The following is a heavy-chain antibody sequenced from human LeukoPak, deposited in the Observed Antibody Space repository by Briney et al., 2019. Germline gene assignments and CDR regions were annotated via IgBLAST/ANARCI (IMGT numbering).Heavy chain of an antibody. CDR3: ARERDTNYDFWSGSIIGYYYYYMDV. V-gene: IGHV3-7*01. Sequence: GGSLRLSCAVSGFTFSTYWMSWVRQAPGKGLEWVANIKQDGSETYYVDSVKGRFTISRDNAQNSLYLQMNSLRAEDTAVYYCARERDTNYDFWSGSIIGYYYYYMDVWGNGTTVTVSS. J-gene: IGHJ6*03. D-gene: IGHD3-3*01. CDR1: GFTFSTYW. CDR2: IKQDGSET.